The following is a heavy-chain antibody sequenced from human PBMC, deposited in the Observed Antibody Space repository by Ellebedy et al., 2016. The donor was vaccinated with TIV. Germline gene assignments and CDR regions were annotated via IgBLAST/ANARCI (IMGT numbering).Heavy chain of an antibody. D-gene: IGHD3-16*02. Sequence: AASVKVSCKASGYTFTNYYMNWVRQAPGQGLVWMGIINPGGGGTSYAQKFQGRVTMTRDTSTSTVYMELSSLSSEDTALYYCARAPLSGVFYGMDVWGQGTTVTVSS. J-gene: IGHJ6*02. CDR2: INPGGGGT. CDR3: ARAPLSGVFYGMDV. V-gene: IGHV1-46*01. CDR1: GYTFTNYY.